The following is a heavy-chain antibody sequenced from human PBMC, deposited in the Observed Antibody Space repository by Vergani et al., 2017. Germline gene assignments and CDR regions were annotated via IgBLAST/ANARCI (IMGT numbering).Heavy chain of an antibody. CDR1: GYTFTSYA. J-gene: IGHJ5*02. D-gene: IGHD2/OR15-2a*01. CDR3: ARESRNTNLDP. Sequence: QVPLVPSGSALKTPGASVKVSCKASGYTFTSYAMNWVRQSPGQGLEWMGWINTNTGNPTYAQGFTGRFVFSLDTSVSTAYLQISSLKAEDTAVYYCARESRNTNLDPWGQGTLVTVSS. V-gene: IGHV7-4-1*02. CDR2: INTNTGNP.